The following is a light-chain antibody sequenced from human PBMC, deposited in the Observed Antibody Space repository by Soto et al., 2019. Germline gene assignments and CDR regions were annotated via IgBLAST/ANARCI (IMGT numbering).Light chain of an antibody. CDR3: QQSYSTPFT. CDR1: QSLSSY. Sequence: DIQMTQSPSSLSASVGDRVTITCRASQSLSSYLNWYQQKPGKAPKLLIYAASSLQSGVPSRFSGSGSRTDFTLTISKRQPEDFATYYCQQSYSTPFTFGPGTKVDIK. V-gene: IGKV1-39*01. J-gene: IGKJ3*01. CDR2: AAS.